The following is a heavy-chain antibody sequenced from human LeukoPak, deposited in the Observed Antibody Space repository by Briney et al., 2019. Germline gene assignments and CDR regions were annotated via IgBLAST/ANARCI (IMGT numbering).Heavy chain of an antibody. D-gene: IGHD3-16*02. J-gene: IGHJ4*02. Sequence: ASVKVSCKASGGTFSSYAISWVRQAPGQGLEWMGGIIPIFGTANYAQKFQGRVTITTDESTSTAHMELSSLRSEDTAVYYCARTGLRLGELSYYFDYWGQGTLVTVSS. CDR3: ARTGLRLGELSYYFDY. CDR2: IIPIFGTA. CDR1: GGTFSSYA. V-gene: IGHV1-69*05.